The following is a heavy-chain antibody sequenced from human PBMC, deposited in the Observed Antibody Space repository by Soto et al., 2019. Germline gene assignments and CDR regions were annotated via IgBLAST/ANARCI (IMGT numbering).Heavy chain of an antibody. J-gene: IGHJ6*02. D-gene: IGHD3-22*01. Sequence: GGSLRLSCAASGFTFSSYAMSWVRQAPGKGLEWVSAISGSGGSTYYADSVKGRFTISRDNSKNTLYLQMNSLRAEDTAVYYCARVSFFYYNYYYYYGMYFWGQGTTVTVSS. CDR1: GFTFSSYA. CDR3: ARVSFFYYNYYYYYGMYF. CDR2: ISGSGGST. V-gene: IGHV3-23*01.